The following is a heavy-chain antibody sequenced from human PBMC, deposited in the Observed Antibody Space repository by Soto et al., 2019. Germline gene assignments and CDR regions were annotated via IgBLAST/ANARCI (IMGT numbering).Heavy chain of an antibody. CDR1: GGTFSSYA. Sequence: SVKVSCKASGGTFSSYAISWVRQAPGQGLEWMGGIIPIFGTANYAQKFQGRVTITADESTSTAYMELSSLRSEDTAVYYCARAAEYYDILTGQSLGMDVWGQGTKVTVYS. D-gene: IGHD3-9*01. J-gene: IGHJ6*02. CDR3: ARAAEYYDILTGQSLGMDV. V-gene: IGHV1-69*13. CDR2: IIPIFGTA.